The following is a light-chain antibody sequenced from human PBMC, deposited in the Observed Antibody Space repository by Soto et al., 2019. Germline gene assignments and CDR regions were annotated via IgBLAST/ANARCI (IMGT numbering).Light chain of an antibody. CDR2: KAS. CDR1: QSISSW. Sequence: DIQMTQFPSTRSASVGDRVTITCRASQSISSWLAWYQQIPGKAPKILIYKASSLESEVPSRFSGSGTGTEFTLTIRSLQPDDFATYFCQQYHTLYTFGQGTKVDIK. V-gene: IGKV1-5*03. CDR3: QQYHTLYT. J-gene: IGKJ2*01.